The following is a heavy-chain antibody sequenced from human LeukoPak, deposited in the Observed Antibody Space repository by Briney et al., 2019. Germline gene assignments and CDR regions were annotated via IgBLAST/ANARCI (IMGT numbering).Heavy chain of an antibody. Sequence: PGGSLRLSCAASGFTFSSYSMNWVRQAPGKGLEWVSSISSSSSYIYYADSVKGRFTISRDNSKNTLYLQMNSLRAEDTAVYYCARRSGIAVAGAFDYWGQGTLVTVSS. CDR1: GFTFSSYS. V-gene: IGHV3-21*04. J-gene: IGHJ4*02. D-gene: IGHD6-19*01. CDR3: ARRSGIAVAGAFDY. CDR2: ISSSSSYI.